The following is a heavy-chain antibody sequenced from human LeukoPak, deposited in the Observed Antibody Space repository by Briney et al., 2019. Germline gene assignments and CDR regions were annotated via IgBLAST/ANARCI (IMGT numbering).Heavy chain of an antibody. D-gene: IGHD3-22*01. J-gene: IGHJ4*02. CDR3: AKKGYYDGSGYYMYYFDH. CDR1: GFTFSSDA. V-gene: IGHV3-23*01. Sequence: GGSLRLSCTSSGFTFSSDAMTWVRQAPGKGLEWVSSISGSGDGTYYADSVRGRFTISRDNSKNTLYLQMNSLRAEDTAVYYCAKKGYYDGSGYYMYYFDHWGQGTLVTVSS. CDR2: ISGSGDGT.